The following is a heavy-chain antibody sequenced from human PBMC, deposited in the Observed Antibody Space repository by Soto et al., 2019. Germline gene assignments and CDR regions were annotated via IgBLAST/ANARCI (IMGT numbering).Heavy chain of an antibody. CDR3: ARAPRGNYGYPSYFDY. D-gene: IGHD3-10*01. Sequence: SETLSLTCAVYGGSFSGYYWTWIRQPPGTGLEWIGEINHSGSTNHNPSLKSRVTISVDTSKDQFSLKLSSVTAADTAVYYCARAPRGNYGYPSYFDYWGQGTLVTVSS. CDR1: GGSFSGYY. J-gene: IGHJ4*02. CDR2: INHSGST. V-gene: IGHV4-34*01.